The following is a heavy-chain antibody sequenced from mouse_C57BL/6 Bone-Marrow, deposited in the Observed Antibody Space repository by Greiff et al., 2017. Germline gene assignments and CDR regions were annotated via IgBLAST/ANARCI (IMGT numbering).Heavy chain of an antibody. CDR1: GFSLTSYG. D-gene: IGHD4-1*01. CDR2: IWGVGST. V-gene: IGHV2-6*01. J-gene: IGHJ3*01. Sequence: VKLVESGPGLVAPSQSLSITCTVSGFSLTSYGVDWVRQSPGKGLEWLGVIWGVGSTNYNTAHNSRLSISKDNSKSKVFLKMNSLQTEDTAMYYLSSVHGWDRACFAYWGQGTLVTVSA. CDR3: SSVHGWDRACFAY.